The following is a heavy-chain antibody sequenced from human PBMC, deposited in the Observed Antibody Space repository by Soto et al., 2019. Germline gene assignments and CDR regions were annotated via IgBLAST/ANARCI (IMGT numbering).Heavy chain of an antibody. CDR2: IYYSGST. J-gene: IGHJ5*02. V-gene: IGHV4-59*01. Sequence: NPSETLSRTCTVSGGSISSYYWSWIRQPPGKGLEWIGYIYYSGSTNYNPSLKSRVTISVDTSKNQFSLKLSSVTAADTAVYYCARDRYYYGSGSPYNWFDPWGQGTLVTVSS. D-gene: IGHD3-10*01. CDR3: ARDRYYYGSGSPYNWFDP. CDR1: GGSISSYY.